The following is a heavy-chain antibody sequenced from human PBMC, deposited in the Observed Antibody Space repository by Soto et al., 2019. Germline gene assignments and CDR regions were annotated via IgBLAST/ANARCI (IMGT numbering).Heavy chain of an antibody. D-gene: IGHD5-12*01. CDR2: IDYSGST. CDR1: GSSISSAY. V-gene: IGHV4-59*03. Sequence: SETLSLTCTVSGSSISSAYWSWIRQPPGKGLEWIAYIDYSGSTHPNPSLKGRVTMSLDTSKNQFSLKLSSVTASDTAVYFCAKHSGYYDFDTWGQGTRVTVSS. CDR3: AKHSGYYDFDT. J-gene: IGHJ4*02.